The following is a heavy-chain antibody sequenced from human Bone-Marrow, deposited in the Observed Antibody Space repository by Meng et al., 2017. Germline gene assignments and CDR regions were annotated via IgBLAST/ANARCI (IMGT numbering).Heavy chain of an antibody. V-gene: IGHV3-23*01. CDR1: GCTFSSYA. J-gene: IGHJ3*02. D-gene: IGHD3-22*01. CDR3: AKDLLYDSSGYTSPGMAAFDI. Sequence: GGSLRLSCAASGCTFSSYAMSWVRQAPGKGLEWVSAISGSGGSTYYADSVKGRFTISRDNSKNTLYLQMNSLRAEDTAVYYCAKDLLYDSSGYTSPGMAAFDIWGQGTMVTVSS. CDR2: ISGSGGST.